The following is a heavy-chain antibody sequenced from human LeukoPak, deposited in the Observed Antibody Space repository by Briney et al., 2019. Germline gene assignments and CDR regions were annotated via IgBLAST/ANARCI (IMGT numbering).Heavy chain of an antibody. CDR2: IYTRGST. V-gene: IGHV4-4*07. D-gene: IGHD2-15*01. J-gene: IGHJ3*02. CDR1: GGSINNYY. CDR3: TRGRYCSADICSGGDAFDI. Sequence: SETLSLTCTVSGGSINNYYWSWIRQPAGKGLEWIGGIYTRGSTNYNPSLKSRVTMSVDTSKNQFSLKLSSVTAADTAVYYCTRGRYCSADICSGGDAFDIWGQGTMVSVSS.